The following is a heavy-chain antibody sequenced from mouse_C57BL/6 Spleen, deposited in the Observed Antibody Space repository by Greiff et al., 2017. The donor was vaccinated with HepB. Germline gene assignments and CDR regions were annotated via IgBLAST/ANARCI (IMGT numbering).Heavy chain of an antibody. D-gene: IGHD2-4*01. CDR2: IDPSDSYT. CDR3: ARNDYDGFDY. J-gene: IGHJ2*01. Sequence: QVQLQQPGAELVMPGASVKLSCKASGYTFTSYWMHWVKQRPGQGLEWIGEIDPSDSYTNYNQKFKGKSTLTVDKSSSTAYMQLSSLTSEDSAVYYCARNDYDGFDYWGQGTTLTVSS. CDR1: GYTFTSYW. V-gene: IGHV1-69*01.